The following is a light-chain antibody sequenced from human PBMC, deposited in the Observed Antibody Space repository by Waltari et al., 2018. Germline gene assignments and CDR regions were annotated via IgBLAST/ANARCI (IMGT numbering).Light chain of an antibody. CDR1: QNSLHPSNNLNY. CDR3: QQYYSAVT. CDR2: WAS. V-gene: IGKV4-1*01. Sequence: DIVMTQSPDSLAVSLGERATINLKSSQNSLHPSNNLNYLAWYQQKPGQPPKLLIYWASIRQFGVPARFSGGGSGTDFTLTIASLQAEDVAIYYCQQYYSAVTFGGGTKVEIK. J-gene: IGKJ4*01.